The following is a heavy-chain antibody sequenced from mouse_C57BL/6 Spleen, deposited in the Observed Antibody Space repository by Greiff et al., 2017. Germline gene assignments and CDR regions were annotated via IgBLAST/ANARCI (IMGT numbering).Heavy chain of an antibody. D-gene: IGHD1-1*01. J-gene: IGHJ2*01. Sequence: QVQLQQSGAELVKPGASVKISCKASGYAFSSYWMNWVKQRPGKGLEWIGQIYPGDGDTNYNGKFKGKATLTADTSSSTAYMQLSSLTSEDSAVXFCARSSLYYYGSSHFDYWGQGTTLTVSS. V-gene: IGHV1-80*01. CDR2: IYPGDGDT. CDR1: GYAFSSYW. CDR3: ARSSLYYYGSSHFDY.